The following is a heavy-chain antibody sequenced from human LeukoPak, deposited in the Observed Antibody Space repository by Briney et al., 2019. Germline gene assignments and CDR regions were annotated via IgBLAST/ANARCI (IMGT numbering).Heavy chain of an antibody. V-gene: IGHV4-59*01. CDR3: ARSGRLVGATDFDY. CDR1: GGSISSYY. Sequence: SETLSLTCTVSGGSISSYYWSWIRQPPGKGLEWIGYIYYSGGTNYNPSLKSRVTISVDTSKNQFSLKLSSVTAADTAVYYCARSGRLVGATDFDYWGQGTLVTVSS. D-gene: IGHD1-26*01. J-gene: IGHJ4*02. CDR2: IYYSGGT.